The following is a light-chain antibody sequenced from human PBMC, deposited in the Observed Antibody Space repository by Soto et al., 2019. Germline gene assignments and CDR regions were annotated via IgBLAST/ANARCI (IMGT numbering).Light chain of an antibody. J-gene: IGLJ2*01. CDR3: AAWDDSQNRYVV. V-gene: IGLV1-44*01. Sequence: QSVLTQPPSASGTPGQRVTISCSGSSSDIGSNTVNWYQQLPGTAPKLLIYSNNQRPSGVPDRFSGSKSGTSASLAISGLQSEDEADYYCAAWDDSQNRYVVFGGGTKLTVL. CDR1: SSDIGSNT. CDR2: SNN.